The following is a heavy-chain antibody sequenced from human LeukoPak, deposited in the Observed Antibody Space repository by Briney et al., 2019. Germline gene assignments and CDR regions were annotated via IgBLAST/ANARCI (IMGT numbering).Heavy chain of an antibody. CDR2: ISYDGSNK. CDR3: AREGGLRYFDWLPRGYYFDY. Sequence: GGSLRLSCAASGFTFSSYAMHWVRQAPGKGLEWVAVISYDGSNKYYADSVKGRFTISRDNSKNTLYLQMNSLRAEDTAVYYCAREGGLRYFDWLPRGYYFDYWGQETLVTVSS. J-gene: IGHJ4*02. V-gene: IGHV3-30*04. CDR1: GFTFSSYA. D-gene: IGHD3-9*01.